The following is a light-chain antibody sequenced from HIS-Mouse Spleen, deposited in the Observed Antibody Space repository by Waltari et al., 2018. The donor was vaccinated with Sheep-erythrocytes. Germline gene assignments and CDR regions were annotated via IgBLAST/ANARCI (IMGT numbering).Light chain of an antibody. Sequence: DIVMTQSPDSLAASLGERATTNGKSSQSVLYSSNNKNYLAWYQQKPGQPPKLLIYWASTRESGVPDRFSGSGSGTDFTLTISSLQAEDVAVYYCQQYYSTLLTFGGGTKVEIK. CDR3: QQYYSTLLT. V-gene: IGKV4-1*01. CDR2: WAS. J-gene: IGKJ4*01. CDR1: QSVLYSSNNKNY.